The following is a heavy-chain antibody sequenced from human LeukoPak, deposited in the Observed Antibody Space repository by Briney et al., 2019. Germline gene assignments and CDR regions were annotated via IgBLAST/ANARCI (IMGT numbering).Heavy chain of an antibody. Sequence: SETLSLTCSVSGYSITSGYYWSWIRQRPGKGLEWIGEINHSGSTNYNPSLKSRVTISVDTSKNQFSLKLSSVTAADTAVYYCARGRIAAAGKGCGFDYWGQGTLVTVSS. CDR2: INHSGST. CDR3: ARGRIAAAGKGCGFDY. J-gene: IGHJ4*02. V-gene: IGHV4-34*01. CDR1: GYSITSGYY. D-gene: IGHD6-13*01.